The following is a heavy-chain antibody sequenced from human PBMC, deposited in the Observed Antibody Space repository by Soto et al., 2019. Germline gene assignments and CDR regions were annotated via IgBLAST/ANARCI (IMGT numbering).Heavy chain of an antibody. CDR1: GGSISSSTYY. Sequence: SETLSLTCTVSGGSISSSTYYWGWIRQPPGKGLEWIGSIYYGGSTYYNPSLKSRVTISVDTSKNQFSLKLSSVTAADTAVYYFAREYSSSSHWFDPWGQGTLVTVSS. J-gene: IGHJ5*02. D-gene: IGHD6-6*01. CDR2: IYYGGST. V-gene: IGHV4-39*01. CDR3: AREYSSSSHWFDP.